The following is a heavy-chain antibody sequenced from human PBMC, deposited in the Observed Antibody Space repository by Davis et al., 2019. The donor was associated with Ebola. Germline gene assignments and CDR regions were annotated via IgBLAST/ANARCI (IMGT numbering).Heavy chain of an antibody. CDR3: ARGPTIYGDFYFDY. V-gene: IGHV3-9*01. CDR2: ISWNSGSI. D-gene: IGHD4-17*01. J-gene: IGHJ4*02. CDR1: GFTFDDYA. Sequence: GGSLRLSCAASGFTFDDYAMHWVRQAPGKGLEWVSGISWNSGSIGYADSVKGRFTISRDNAKNSLYLQMNSLRAEDTAVYYCARGPTIYGDFYFDYWGQGTLVTVSS.